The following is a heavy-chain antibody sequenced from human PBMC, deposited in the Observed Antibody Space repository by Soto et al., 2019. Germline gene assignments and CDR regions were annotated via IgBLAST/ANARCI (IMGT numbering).Heavy chain of an antibody. CDR2: INTYNGNT. J-gene: IGHJ6*02. D-gene: IGHD3-16*01. V-gene: IGHV1-18*01. CDR1: GYTFTRYG. CDR3: AMVDVYVTPSPQDV. Sequence: QVQLVQSGAEVKNPGASVKVSGKASGYTFTRYGIGWARQAPGQGLEWRGWINTYNGNTNYAQNVQGRVTLTTDTSQSTDYMELRSLRSNDTAIYYCAMVDVYVTPSPQDVWGQGTTVIVSS.